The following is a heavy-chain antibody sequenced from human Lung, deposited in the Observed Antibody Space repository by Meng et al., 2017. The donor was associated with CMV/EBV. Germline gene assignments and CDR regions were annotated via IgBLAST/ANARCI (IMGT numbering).Heavy chain of an antibody. Sequence: ASXXVSXKPSGYLFSLSTLGWVRQAPGQGLEWMGWISNHKGDTNYAQRFQGRGTMTTDTSTRTVYLALRSLTSDDTAVYYCASFYGGAKFCNITGGLAEPQWLDSXGQGXQVTVSS. CDR1: GYLFSLST. J-gene: IGHJ4*02. V-gene: IGHV1-18*01. CDR2: ISNHKGDT. CDR3: ASFYGGAKFCNITGGLAEPQWLDS. D-gene: IGHD6-19*01.